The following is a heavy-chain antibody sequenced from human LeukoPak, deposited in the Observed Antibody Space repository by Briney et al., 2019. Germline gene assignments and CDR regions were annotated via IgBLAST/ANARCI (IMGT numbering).Heavy chain of an antibody. J-gene: IGHJ4*02. CDR2: ISSSSSYT. CDR3: ARNHYDILTGYCYDY. D-gene: IGHD3-9*01. V-gene: IGHV3-11*06. Sequence: GGSLRLSYAASEFTLSDYYMSWIRQAPGKGLEWVSYISSSSSYTNYADSVKGRFTISRDNAKNSLYLQMNSLRAEDTAVYYCARNHYDILTGYCYDYWGQGTLVTVSS. CDR1: EFTLSDYY.